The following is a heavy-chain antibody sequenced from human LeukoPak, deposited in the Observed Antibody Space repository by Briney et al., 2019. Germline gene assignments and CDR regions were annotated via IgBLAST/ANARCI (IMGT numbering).Heavy chain of an antibody. CDR3: ARDLVPGGYSGYDLGSSDY. CDR1: GYTFTSYG. V-gene: IGHV1-18*01. CDR2: ISAYNGNT. J-gene: IGHJ4*02. D-gene: IGHD5-12*01. Sequence: ASVKVSCKASGYTFTSYGISWVRQARGQGLDGMGWISAYNGNTNYAQKLQGRVTMTTDTSTSTAYMELRSLRSDDTAVYYCARDLVPGGYSGYDLGSSDYWGQGTLVTVSS.